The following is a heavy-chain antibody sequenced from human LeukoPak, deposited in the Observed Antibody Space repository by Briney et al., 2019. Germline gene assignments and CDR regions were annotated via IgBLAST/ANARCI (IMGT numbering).Heavy chain of an antibody. CDR3: ARGRDGYNSGELDY. CDR2: IIPIFGTA. J-gene: IGHJ4*02. Sequence: SVKVSCKASGGTFSSYAMSWVRQAPGQGLEWMGRIIPIFGTANYAQKFQGRVTITTDESTSTAYMELSSLRSEDTAVYYCARGRDGYNSGELDYWGQGTLVTVSS. D-gene: IGHD5-24*01. V-gene: IGHV1-69*05. CDR1: GGTFSSYA.